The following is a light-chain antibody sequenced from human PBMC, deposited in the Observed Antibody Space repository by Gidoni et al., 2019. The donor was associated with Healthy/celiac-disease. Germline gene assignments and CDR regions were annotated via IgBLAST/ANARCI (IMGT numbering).Light chain of an antibody. Sequence: EIVLPQSPATLSLSPGESATLSCRASQSVSSYLAWYQQTPGQAPRLLLYDASNRATGTPAMLRGRVCGRDFTHTISSLESEVCAVYYCEPRSNGSLTFGGGTKVEIK. CDR2: DAS. J-gene: IGKJ4*02. V-gene: IGKV3-11*02. CDR1: QSVSSY. CDR3: EPRSNGSLT.